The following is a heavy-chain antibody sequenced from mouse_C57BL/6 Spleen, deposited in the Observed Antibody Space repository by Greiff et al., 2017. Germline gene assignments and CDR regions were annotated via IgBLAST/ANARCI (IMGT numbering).Heavy chain of an antibody. CDR2: INPSNGGT. V-gene: IGHV1-53*01. J-gene: IGHJ2*01. D-gene: IGHD2-3*01. CDR1: GYTFTSYW. Sequence: QVPLQQPGPELVKPGASVKLSCKASGYTFTSYWMHWVKQRPGQGLEWLGNINPSNGGTNYNEKFKSKATLTVDKSSSTAYMQLGSLTSEDSAVYYGAREGYYAFDCWGQGTTLTVSS. CDR3: AREGYYAFDC.